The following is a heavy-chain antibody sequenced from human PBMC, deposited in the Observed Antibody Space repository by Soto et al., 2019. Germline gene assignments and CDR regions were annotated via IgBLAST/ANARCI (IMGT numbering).Heavy chain of an antibody. CDR3: ARINYDFWSGYQCFDY. D-gene: IGHD3-3*01. CDR2: IYYSGST. Sequence: PSETLSLTCTVSGGSISSSSYYRGWIRQPPGKGLEWIGSIYYSGSTYYNPSLKSRVTISVDTSKNQFSLKLSSVTAADTAVYYCARINYDFWSGYQCFDYWGQGTLVTVSS. J-gene: IGHJ4*02. V-gene: IGHV4-39*01. CDR1: GGSISSSSYY.